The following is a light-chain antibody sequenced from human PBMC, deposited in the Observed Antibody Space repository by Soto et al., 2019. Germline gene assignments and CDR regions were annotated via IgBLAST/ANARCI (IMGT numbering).Light chain of an antibody. Sequence: QSVLTQPPSVSGAPGQRVTISCTGSSSNIGAGYDVHWYQHLPGTAPKLLIYGNNNRPSGVPERFSGSKSGTSASRAITGLQAEDEADYYCQSYDSSLSGYVFGTGTKVTVL. CDR2: GNN. CDR3: QSYDSSLSGYV. CDR1: SSNIGAGYD. J-gene: IGLJ1*01. V-gene: IGLV1-40*01.